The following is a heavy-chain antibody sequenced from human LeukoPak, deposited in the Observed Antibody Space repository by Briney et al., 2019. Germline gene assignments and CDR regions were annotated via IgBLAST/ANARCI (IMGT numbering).Heavy chain of an antibody. CDR2: ISLTGRT. D-gene: IGHD1-26*01. CDR1: GGSITSTNW. J-gene: IGHJ4*02. V-gene: IGHV4-4*02. CDR3: TRESGPYCPFGY. Sequence: SETLSLTCGVSGGSITSTNWWSWVRQPPGQGLEWIGEISLTGRTNYNPSLIGRVIMSLVEARNQLSLTLTSVTAGDTAMYYCTRESGPYCPFGYWGQGTLVVVPS.